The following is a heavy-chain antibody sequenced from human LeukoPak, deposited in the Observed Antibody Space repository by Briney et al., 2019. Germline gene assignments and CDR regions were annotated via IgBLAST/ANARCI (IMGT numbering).Heavy chain of an antibody. J-gene: IGHJ6*02. CDR3: ANHGMDV. Sequence: GLEWFSLISWAGVSTYYAHSVKGRFTISRDNSKNSLYLQMTSLRTEDTALYYCANHGMDVWGQGTTVTVSS. CDR2: ISWAGVST. V-gene: IGHV3-43*01.